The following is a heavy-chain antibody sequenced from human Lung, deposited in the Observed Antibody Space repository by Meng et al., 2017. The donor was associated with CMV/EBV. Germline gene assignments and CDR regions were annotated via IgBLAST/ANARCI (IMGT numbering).Heavy chain of an antibody. CDR3: TKDWSHDMDV. CDR2: ISNADTTT. Sequence: GGSLRLSCGASGFIFSDYYMAWIRQAPGKGLEWVSYISNADTTTYYADSVKGRFTISRDNAKNSLYLQMTSLRAEDTAVYYCTKDWSHDMDVWGQGTTVTVSS. V-gene: IGHV3-11*01. J-gene: IGHJ6*02. CDR1: GFIFSDYY. D-gene: IGHD1-1*01.